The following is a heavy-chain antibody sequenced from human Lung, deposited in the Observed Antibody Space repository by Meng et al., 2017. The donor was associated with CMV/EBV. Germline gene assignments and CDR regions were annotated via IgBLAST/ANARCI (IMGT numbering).Heavy chain of an antibody. CDR1: FRSHA. D-gene: IGHD2-8*01. CDR3: AKDSSEDAVLMTGTRWFDP. CDR2: IIVVFGIA. V-gene: IGHV1-69*17. Sequence: FRSHAFSWLRQAPRQGLEWMGGIIVVFGIANYAQKFQGRVTITADTSTNTVSMELSSLTSDDTAVYYCAKDSSEDAVLMTGTRWFDPWGQGTLVTVSS. J-gene: IGHJ5*01.